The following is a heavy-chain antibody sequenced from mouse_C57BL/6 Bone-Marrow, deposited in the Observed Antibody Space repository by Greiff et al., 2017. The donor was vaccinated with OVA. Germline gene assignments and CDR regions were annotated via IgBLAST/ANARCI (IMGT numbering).Heavy chain of an antibody. CDR1: GFNIKDDY. V-gene: IGHV14-4*01. Sequence: EVQLQQSGAELVRPGASVKLSCTASGFNIKDDYMHWVKQRPEQGLEWIGWIDPENGDTEYASKFQGKATIPADTSSNTAYLQLSSLTSEDTAVYYCTARYYYGSSHYWYFDVWGTGTTVTVSS. J-gene: IGHJ1*03. D-gene: IGHD1-1*01. CDR3: TARYYYGSSHYWYFDV. CDR2: IDPENGDT.